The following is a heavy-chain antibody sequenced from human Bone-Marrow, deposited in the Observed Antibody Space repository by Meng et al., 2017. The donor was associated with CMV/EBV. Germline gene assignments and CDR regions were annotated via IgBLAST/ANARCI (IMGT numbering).Heavy chain of an antibody. CDR1: GGTFSSYA. J-gene: IGHJ6*02. D-gene: IGHD3-3*01. Sequence: SVKVSCKASGGTFSSYAISWVRQAPGQGLEWMGGIIPIFGTANYTQKFQGRVTITTDESTSTAYMELSSLRSEDTAVYYCARDLHIRSYYDFWSGYSPYYYGMDVWAQGTTVTVSS. CDR3: ARDLHIRSYYDFWSGYSPYYYGMDV. CDR2: IIPIFGTA. V-gene: IGHV1-69*05.